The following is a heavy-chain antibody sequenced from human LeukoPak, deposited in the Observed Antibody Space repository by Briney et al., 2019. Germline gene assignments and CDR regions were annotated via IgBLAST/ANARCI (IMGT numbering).Heavy chain of an antibody. CDR2: IWYDGSNK. Sequence: GGSLRLSCAASGFTFSSYGMHWVRQAPGKGLEWVAVIWYDGSNKYYADSVKGRFTISRDNSKNTLYLQVNSLRAEDTAVYYCARDDPGVPNAFDIWGQGTMVTVSS. V-gene: IGHV3-33*01. J-gene: IGHJ3*02. D-gene: IGHD3-10*01. CDR3: ARDDPGVPNAFDI. CDR1: GFTFSSYG.